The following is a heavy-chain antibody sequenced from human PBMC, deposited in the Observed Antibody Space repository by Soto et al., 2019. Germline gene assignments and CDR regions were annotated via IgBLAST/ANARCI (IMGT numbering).Heavy chain of an antibody. CDR2: MSSRGGST. J-gene: IGHJ4*02. CDR3: AKDLDLGVALYFDY. CDR1: GFTFSSYA. D-gene: IGHD6-19*01. Sequence: GGSLRLSCAASGFTFSSYAMSWVRQAPGKGLEWVSTMSSRGGSTYYADSVKGRFTISRDNSKNTLYLQMNSLRAEDTAVYYCAKDLDLGVALYFDYWGQGTLVTVSS. V-gene: IGHV3-23*01.